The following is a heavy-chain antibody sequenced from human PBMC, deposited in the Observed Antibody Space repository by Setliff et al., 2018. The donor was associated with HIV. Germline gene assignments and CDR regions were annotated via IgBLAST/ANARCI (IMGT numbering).Heavy chain of an antibody. Sequence: TLSLTCTVSGSSISSASYYWSWIRQPAGKGLEWIGRIYTSGSTTYNPSLKSRVTMSLDTSKNHFSLKLSSVTAADTAVYYCARDRYSYGRSYFDYWGQGTLVTVSS. D-gene: IGHD5-18*01. CDR2: IYTSGST. V-gene: IGHV4-61*02. J-gene: IGHJ4*02. CDR3: ARDRYSYGRSYFDY. CDR1: GSSISSASYY.